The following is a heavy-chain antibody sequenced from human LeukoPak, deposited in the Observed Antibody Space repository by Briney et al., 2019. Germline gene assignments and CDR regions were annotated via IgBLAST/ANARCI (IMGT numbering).Heavy chain of an antibody. D-gene: IGHD3-3*01. V-gene: IGHV3-7*01. J-gene: IGHJ5*02. Sequence: GRPLRLSCAASGFTFSSYWMTWVRQAPGKGLEWVANLNPDGSRKFYVDSVKGRFTISRDNAKNSLYLQMHSLRAEDTALYYCARDAYDDSSESWGEGTLVTVSS. CDR1: GFTFSSYW. CDR3: ARDAYDDSSES. CDR2: LNPDGSRK.